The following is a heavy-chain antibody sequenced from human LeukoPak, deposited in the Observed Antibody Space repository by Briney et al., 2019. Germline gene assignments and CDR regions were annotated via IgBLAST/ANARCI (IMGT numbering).Heavy chain of an antibody. Sequence: ASVKVSCKASGYTFTSYGISWVRQAPGQGLEWMGWISAYNGNTNYAQKLQGRVTVTTDTSTSTAYMELRSLRSDDTAVYYCARDSAVPGTCDYSGQGTLVTVSS. CDR2: ISAYNGNT. V-gene: IGHV1-18*01. CDR3: ARDSAVPGTCDY. J-gene: IGHJ4*02. D-gene: IGHD6-19*01. CDR1: GYTFTSYG.